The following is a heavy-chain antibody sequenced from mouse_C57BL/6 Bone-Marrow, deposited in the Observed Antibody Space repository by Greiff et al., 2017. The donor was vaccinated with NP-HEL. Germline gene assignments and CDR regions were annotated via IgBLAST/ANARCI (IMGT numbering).Heavy chain of an antibody. CDR2: INPSNGGT. CDR3: ARDSGYAFDY. CDR1: GYTFTNYW. J-gene: IGHJ2*01. Sequence: QVQLQQPGTELVKPGASVKLSCKASGYTFTNYWMYWVKQRPGQGLEWIGNINPSNGGTNYNEKFKNKATLTVDKSSSTAYMQLSSLTSKDSAVYYCARDSGYAFDYWGQGTTLTVSS. D-gene: IGHD3-2*02. V-gene: IGHV1-53*01.